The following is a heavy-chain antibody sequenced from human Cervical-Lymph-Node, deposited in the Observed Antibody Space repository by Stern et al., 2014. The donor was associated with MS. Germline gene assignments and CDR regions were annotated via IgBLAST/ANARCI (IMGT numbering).Heavy chain of an antibody. CDR2: VYYSGIT. D-gene: IGHD4-11*01. CDR1: GGSITNRDY. CDR3: ARGVTAVTNYVPNWCFDL. V-gene: IGHV4-39*02. Sequence: QVQLQESGPGLVKPSETLSLTCTVSGGSITNRDYWGWIRQSPGKGLEWIGSVYYSGITYYRPSLKSRATISIATSRTQFFLRLTFVTATDTAVYFCARGVTAVTNYVPNWCFDLWGRGTLVTVSS. J-gene: IGHJ2*01.